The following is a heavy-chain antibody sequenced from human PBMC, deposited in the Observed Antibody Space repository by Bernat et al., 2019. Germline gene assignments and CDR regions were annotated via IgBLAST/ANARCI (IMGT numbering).Heavy chain of an antibody. CDR1: GLTFGSHW. V-gene: IGHV3-74*01. Sequence: EVQLVESGGGLVQPGGSLRLSCAVSGLTFGSHWMHWVRQAPGEGLVWVSRINSDGTTVHYAESVAGRFTISSDNAKNTLFLQKYSLRAEDTAVYYCASNGIPVVGTGGDYWGQGTLVTVSA. D-gene: IGHD6-19*01. CDR2: INSDGTTV. J-gene: IGHJ4*02. CDR3: ASNGIPVVGTGGDY.